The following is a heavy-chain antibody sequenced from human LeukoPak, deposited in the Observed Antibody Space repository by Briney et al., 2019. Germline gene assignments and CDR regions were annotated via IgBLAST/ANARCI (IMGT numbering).Heavy chain of an antibody. Sequence: GGSLRLSCVAYGFTFSNYAMNWVRQAPGKGLEWVSMIYPDGNTFYTDSVKGRFTISRDNSKNTLDLQMSSLRAEDTAVYYCARRGHGYGSPFDYWGQGTLVTVSS. D-gene: IGHD5-18*01. J-gene: IGHJ4*02. CDR2: IYPDGNT. CDR3: ARRGHGYGSPFDY. CDR1: GFTFSNYA. V-gene: IGHV3-66*04.